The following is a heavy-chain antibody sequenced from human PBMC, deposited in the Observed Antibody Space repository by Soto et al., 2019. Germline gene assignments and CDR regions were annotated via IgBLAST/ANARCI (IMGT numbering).Heavy chain of an antibody. Sequence: VGSLRLSCAASGFTFSSYWMHWVRQAPGKGLVWVSRINSDGSSTSYADSVKGRFTISRDNAKNTLYLQWNSLQASDTATYYCTKGAERTVQRFLDWVCGHWGQGTPVTVSS. J-gene: IGHJ4*02. D-gene: IGHD3-9*01. V-gene: IGHV3-74*01. CDR3: TKGAERTVQRFLDWVCGH. CDR1: GFTFSSYW. CDR2: INSDGSST.